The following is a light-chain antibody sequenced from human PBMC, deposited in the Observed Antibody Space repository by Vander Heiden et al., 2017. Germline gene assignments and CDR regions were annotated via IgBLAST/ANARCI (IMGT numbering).Light chain of an antibody. CDR1: QSITTY. CDR2: AAS. Sequence: TQMTQSPSSPSASVGDRVTITCRASQSITTYLNWYQQKPGKAPKVLIYAASNLQSGVPLRFSGSGSGTDFTLSISSLQPEDFATYFCQQSFSTPITFGQGTRLEIK. J-gene: IGKJ5*01. V-gene: IGKV1-39*01. CDR3: QQSFSTPIT.